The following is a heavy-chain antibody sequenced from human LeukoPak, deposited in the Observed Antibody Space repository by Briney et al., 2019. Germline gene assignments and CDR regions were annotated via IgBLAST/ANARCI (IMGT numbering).Heavy chain of an antibody. J-gene: IGHJ4*02. CDR1: GFTFSSYA. Sequence: GGSLRLSCAASGFTFSSYAMSWVRQAPGKGLEWVSAISGSGGSTYYVDSVKGRFTISRDNSKNTLYLQMNSLRAEDTAVYYCAKDSTIFGGFDSWGQGTLVTVSS. V-gene: IGHV3-23*01. CDR3: AKDSTIFGGFDS. D-gene: IGHD3-3*01. CDR2: ISGSGGST.